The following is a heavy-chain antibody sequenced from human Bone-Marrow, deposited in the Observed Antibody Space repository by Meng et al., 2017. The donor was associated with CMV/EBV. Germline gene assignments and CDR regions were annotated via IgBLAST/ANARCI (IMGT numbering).Heavy chain of an antibody. V-gene: IGHV4-39*01. CDR2: IYYSGST. D-gene: IGHD6-19*01. Sequence: ESLKISCTVSGGSISSSSYYWGWLRQPPGKGLEWIGSIYYSGSTYYNPSLKSRVTISVDTSKNQFSLKLSSVTAADTAVYYCARQTTTPYSSGETGFDYWGQGTLVTVSS. CDR3: ARQTTTPYSSGETGFDY. J-gene: IGHJ4*02. CDR1: GGSISSSSYY.